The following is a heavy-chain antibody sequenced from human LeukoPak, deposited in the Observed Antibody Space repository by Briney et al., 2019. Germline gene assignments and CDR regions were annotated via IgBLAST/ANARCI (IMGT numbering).Heavy chain of an antibody. CDR3: TGGSGWYRPDY. Sequence: GVSLRLSCAASGFTFSGSVMHWVRQASGKGLEWVGRITCKPNSYATVYAASVKGRFTISSDDSKNTAYLQMNSLKIEDTAVYYCTGGSGWYRPDYWGQGTLVTVCS. D-gene: IGHD6-19*01. J-gene: IGHJ4*02. V-gene: IGHV3-73*01. CDR1: GFTFSGSV. CDR2: ITCKPNSYAT.